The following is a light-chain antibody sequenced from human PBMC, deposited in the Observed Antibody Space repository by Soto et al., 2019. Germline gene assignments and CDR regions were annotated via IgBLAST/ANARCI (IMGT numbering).Light chain of an antibody. V-gene: IGLV2-8*01. CDR3: SSFTSSSTLLYV. Sequence: QSVLTQPPSASGSPGQSGAISFTGTGSDVGGYNYVSWYQQHPGKAPKLMIYEVNKRPSGVPDRFSGSRSGNTASLTISGLQAEDEADYHCSSFTSSSTLLYVFGTGTKVTVL. J-gene: IGLJ1*01. CDR1: GSDVGGYNY. CDR2: EVN.